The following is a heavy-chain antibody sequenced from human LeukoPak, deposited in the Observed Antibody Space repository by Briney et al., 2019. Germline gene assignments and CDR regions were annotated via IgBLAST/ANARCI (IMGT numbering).Heavy chain of an antibody. D-gene: IGHD3-3*01. CDR3: ARRWYYDFWSGYYVDV. J-gene: IGHJ6*03. CDR1: GGTFSSYA. Sequence: SVKVSCKASGGTFSSYAISWVRQAPGQGLEWMGGIIPIFGTANYAQKFQGRVTITADESTSTAYMELSSLRSEDTAVYYCARRWYYDFWSGYYVDVWGKGTTVTVSS. V-gene: IGHV1-69*13. CDR2: IIPIFGTA.